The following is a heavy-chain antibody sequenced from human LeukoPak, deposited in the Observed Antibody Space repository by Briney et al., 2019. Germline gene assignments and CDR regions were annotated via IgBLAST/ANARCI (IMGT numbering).Heavy chain of an antibody. CDR3: AREVGATADGAFDI. J-gene: IGHJ3*02. Sequence: SETLSLTCTVSGGSISSYYWSWIRQPPGKGLEWIGYIDYSGSTNYNPSLKSRVTISVDTSKNQFSLKLSSVTAADTAVYYCAREVGATADGAFDIWGQGTMVTVSS. CDR1: GGSISSYY. D-gene: IGHD1-26*01. CDR2: IDYSGST. V-gene: IGHV4-59*01.